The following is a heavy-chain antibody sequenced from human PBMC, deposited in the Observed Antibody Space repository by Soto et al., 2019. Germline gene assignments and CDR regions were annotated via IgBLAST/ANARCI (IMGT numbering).Heavy chain of an antibody. CDR3: ARAGDTGEQRLFTRQYWFDP. CDR1: GGSISSYY. V-gene: IGHV4-59*01. J-gene: IGHJ5*02. CDR2: IYYRGST. Sequence: SETLSLTCTVSGGSISSYYWSWIRQPPGKGLEWIGYIYYRGSTNYNPSLKSRVTISVDTSKNQFSLKLSSVTAADTAVYYFARAGDTGEQRLFTRQYWFDPWGQGTLVTVSS. D-gene: IGHD6-25*01.